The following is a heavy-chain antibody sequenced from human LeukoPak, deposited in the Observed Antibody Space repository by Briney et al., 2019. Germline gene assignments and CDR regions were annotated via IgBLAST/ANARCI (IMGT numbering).Heavy chain of an antibody. CDR2: IIPIFGTA. Sequence: SVKVSCKASGGTFSSYAISWVRQAPGQGLEWMGGIIPIFGTANYAQKFQGRVTITADESTSTAYMELSSLRSEDTAVYYYARGHYDSSGYYSWDNWFDPWGQGTLVTVSS. D-gene: IGHD3-22*01. CDR1: GGTFSSYA. J-gene: IGHJ5*02. CDR3: ARGHYDSSGYYSWDNWFDP. V-gene: IGHV1-69*01.